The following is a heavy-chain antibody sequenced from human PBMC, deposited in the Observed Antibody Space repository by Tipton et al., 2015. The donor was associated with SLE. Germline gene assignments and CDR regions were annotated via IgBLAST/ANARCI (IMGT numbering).Heavy chain of an antibody. Sequence: TLSLTCSVSGGSISSYYWSWIRQPPGKGLEWIGYLYYTGSTNYNPSLKSRVTISVDTSKNQFSLKLTSVTAADTAVYYCARGRDFRPGPFDYWGQGTLVAVSS. V-gene: IGHV4-59*08. CDR1: GGSISSYY. CDR2: LYYTGST. J-gene: IGHJ4*02. CDR3: ARGRDFRPGPFDY. D-gene: IGHD2-21*02.